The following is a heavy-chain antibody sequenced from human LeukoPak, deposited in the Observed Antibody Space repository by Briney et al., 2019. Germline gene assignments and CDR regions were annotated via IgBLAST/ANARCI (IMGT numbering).Heavy chain of an antibody. CDR3: ARDRSEWELLVGPTFQNWFDP. V-gene: IGHV3-30*03. D-gene: IGHD1-26*01. CDR2: ISYDGSNK. CDR1: GFTFSYYW. J-gene: IGHJ5*02. Sequence: PGGSLRLSCAASGFTFSYYWMSWVRQAPGKGLEWVAVISYDGSNKYYADSVKGRFTISRDNSKNTLYLQMNSLRAEDTAVYYCARDRSEWELLVGPTFQNWFDPWGQGTLVTVSS.